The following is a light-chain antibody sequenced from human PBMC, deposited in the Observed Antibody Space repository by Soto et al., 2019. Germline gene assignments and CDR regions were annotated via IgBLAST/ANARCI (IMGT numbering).Light chain of an antibody. V-gene: IGKV1-5*03. CDR2: KAS. CDR1: QSISSW. Sequence: IHITQSPSTLSASVGNRVTITCRASQSISSWLAWYQQKPGKAPKLLIYKASSLESGVPSRFSGSGSGTKFTLTISSLQPDDFATYYCQHYNDHSWAFGQGTKVDIK. CDR3: QHYNDHSWA. J-gene: IGKJ1*01.